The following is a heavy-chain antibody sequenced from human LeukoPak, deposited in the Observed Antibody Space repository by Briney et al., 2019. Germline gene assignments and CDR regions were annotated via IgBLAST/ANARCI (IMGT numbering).Heavy chain of an antibody. Sequence: ASVKVSCKASGGTFSSYAISWVRQAPGQGLEWMGGIIPIFGTANYAQKFQGRVTITTDESTSTAYMELSSLRSEDTAVYYCARETQRGYSYGIYWGQGTLVTVSS. J-gene: IGHJ4*02. CDR1: GGTFSSYA. D-gene: IGHD5-18*01. V-gene: IGHV1-69*05. CDR3: ARETQRGYSYGIY. CDR2: IIPIFGTA.